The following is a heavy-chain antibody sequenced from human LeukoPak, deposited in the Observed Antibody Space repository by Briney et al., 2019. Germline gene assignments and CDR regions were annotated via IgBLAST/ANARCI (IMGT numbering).Heavy chain of an antibody. CDR3: ARGRGEVGATTLWDY. D-gene: IGHD1-26*01. Sequence: ASVKVSCKASGGTFSSYAIRWVRQAPGQGLEWMGGIIPIFGTANYAQKFQGRVTITADESTSTAYMELSSLRSEDTAVYYCARGRGEVGATTLWDYWGQGTLVTVSS. CDR2: IIPIFGTA. V-gene: IGHV1-69*13. J-gene: IGHJ4*02. CDR1: GGTFSSYA.